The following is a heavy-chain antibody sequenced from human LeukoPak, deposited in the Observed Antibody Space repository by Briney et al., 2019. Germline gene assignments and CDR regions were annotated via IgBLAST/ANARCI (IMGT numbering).Heavy chain of an antibody. Sequence: GGSLRLSCAASGFTFNSYSMNWFRQAPGKGLEWVAVISYDGSNKYYADSVKGRFTISRDNSKNTLYLQMNSLRAEDTAVYYCAKVMWASSSGWIFDYWGQGTLVTVSS. J-gene: IGHJ4*02. CDR3: AKVMWASSSGWIFDY. D-gene: IGHD6-19*01. V-gene: IGHV3-30*18. CDR1: GFTFNSYS. CDR2: ISYDGSNK.